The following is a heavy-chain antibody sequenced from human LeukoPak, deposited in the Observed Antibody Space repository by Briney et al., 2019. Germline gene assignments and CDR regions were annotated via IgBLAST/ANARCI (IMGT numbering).Heavy chain of an antibody. D-gene: IGHD6-13*01. CDR3: ARGFIAAAAFDY. Sequence: SETLSLTCTVSGGSISSGSYYWSWIRQPAGKGLEWIGRIYTSGSTNYNPSLKSRVTISVNTSKNQFSLKLSSMTAAAPAVYYCARGFIAAAAFDYWGQGTLVTVSA. V-gene: IGHV4-61*02. CDR1: GGSISSGSYY. CDR2: IYTSGST. J-gene: IGHJ4*02.